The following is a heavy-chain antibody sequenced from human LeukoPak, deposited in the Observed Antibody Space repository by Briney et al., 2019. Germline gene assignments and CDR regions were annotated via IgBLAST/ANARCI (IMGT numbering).Heavy chain of an antibody. V-gene: IGHV4-59*12. D-gene: IGHD2-15*01. CDR2: IYYSGST. J-gene: IGHJ5*02. CDR1: GGSISSYY. CDR3: ARRRVRYCSGGSCYSRGDHNWFDP. Sequence: SETLSLTCTVSGGSISSYYWSWIRQPPGKGLEWIGYIYYSGSTNYNPSLKSRVTISVDTSKNQFSLKLSSVTAADTAVYYCARRRVRYCSGGSCYSRGDHNWFDPWGQGTLVTVSS.